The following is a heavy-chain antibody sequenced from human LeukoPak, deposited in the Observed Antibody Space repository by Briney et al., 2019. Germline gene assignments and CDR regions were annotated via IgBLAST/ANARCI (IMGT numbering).Heavy chain of an antibody. D-gene: IGHD3-3*01. CDR1: GGSISSGGYS. Sequence: SETLSLTCAVSGGSISSGGYSWSWLRQPPGKGLEWIGYIYHSGSTYYNPSLKSRVTISVDRSKNQFSLKLSSVTAADTAVYYCARARDDLGEYYFDYWGQGTLVTVSS. CDR2: IYHSGST. CDR3: ARARDDLGEYYFDY. V-gene: IGHV4-30-2*01. J-gene: IGHJ4*02.